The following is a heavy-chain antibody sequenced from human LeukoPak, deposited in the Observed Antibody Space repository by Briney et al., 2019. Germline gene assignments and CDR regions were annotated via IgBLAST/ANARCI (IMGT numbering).Heavy chain of an antibody. CDR1: GFTFSSYA. CDR2: ISYDGSNK. CDR3: ARAPSSGWIDY. D-gene: IGHD6-19*01. J-gene: IGHJ4*02. Sequence: AGGSLRLSCAASGFTFSSYAMSWVRQAPGKGLEWVAVISYDGSNKYYADSVKGRFTISRDNSKNTLYLQMNSLRAEDTAVYYCARAPSSGWIDYWGQGTLVTVSS. V-gene: IGHV3-30-3*01.